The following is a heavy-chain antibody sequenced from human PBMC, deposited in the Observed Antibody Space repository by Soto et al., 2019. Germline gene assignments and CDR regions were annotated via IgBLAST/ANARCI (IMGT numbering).Heavy chain of an antibody. V-gene: IGHV3-30-3*01. CDR1: GFTFSSYV. CDR3: ARHSVGGLLLYYFDY. Sequence: QVQLVESGGGMVQPGRSLRLSCAASGFTFSSYVMHWVRQAPGKGLEWVAVISYDGSNKYYADSVKGRFTISRDNSKNTLYLQMNSLRAEDTAVYYCARHSVGGLLLYYFDYWGQGTLVTVSS. J-gene: IGHJ4*02. CDR2: ISYDGSNK. D-gene: IGHD1-26*01.